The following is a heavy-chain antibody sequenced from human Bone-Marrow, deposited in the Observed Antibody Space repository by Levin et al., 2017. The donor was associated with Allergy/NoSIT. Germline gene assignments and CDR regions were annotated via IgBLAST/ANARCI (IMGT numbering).Heavy chain of an antibody. Sequence: SETLSLTCIVSGGSINNYHWSWIRQPPGKGLEWIGYIHYSGSTNYNPSIKSRVTMSLDTSKNQFSLPPNSVTAADTAVYYWARDRVVASSGTYYYYGRAVWGQGTTVTVSA. CDR1: GGSINNYH. CDR2: IHYSGST. CDR3: ARDRVVASSGTYYYYGRAV. D-gene: IGHD2-15*01. J-gene: IGHJ6*01. V-gene: IGHV4-59*01.